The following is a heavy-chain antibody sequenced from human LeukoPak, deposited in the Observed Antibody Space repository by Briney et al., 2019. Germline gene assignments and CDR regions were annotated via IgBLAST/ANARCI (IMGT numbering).Heavy chain of an antibody. J-gene: IGHJ4*02. CDR3: ARDSYYGSGSYPNDY. CDR2: TWYDGSNE. D-gene: IGHD3-10*01. Sequence: GRSLRLSCAASGFTSSSYGMHWVRQAPGKGLEWVAVTWYDGSNEYYADSVKGRFTIYRDNSKNTLYLQMNSLRAEDTAVYYCARDSYYGSGSYPNDYWGQGTLVTVSS. V-gene: IGHV3-33*01. CDR1: GFTSSSYG.